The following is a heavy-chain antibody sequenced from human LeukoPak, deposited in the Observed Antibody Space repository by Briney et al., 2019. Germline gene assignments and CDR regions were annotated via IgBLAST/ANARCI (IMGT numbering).Heavy chain of an antibody. D-gene: IGHD2-15*01. CDR2: IYYSGNN. CDR3: ARNGRYCSGGTCRHYNWFDP. V-gene: IGHV4-59*01. J-gene: IGHJ5*02. Sequence: SETLSLTCTVSGDSISSYYWSWIRQPPGKGLEWIGYIYYSGNNNYNPSLRSRVTISVDTSKNQFSLRMSSVTAADTAVYYCARNGRYCSGGTCRHYNWFDPWGQGTLVAVSS. CDR1: GDSISSYY.